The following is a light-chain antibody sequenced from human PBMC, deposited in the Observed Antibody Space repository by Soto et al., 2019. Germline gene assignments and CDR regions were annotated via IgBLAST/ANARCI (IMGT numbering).Light chain of an antibody. Sequence: QSVLTQPASVSGSPGQSITISCTGTSSDVGDYNRVSWYQQHPGKAPKLMIYEVTNRPSGVSIRFSGSKSGNTASLTISGLQPEDEADYYCSSYTSSSTLLYVFGTGTKVTVL. CDR2: EVT. V-gene: IGLV2-14*01. CDR1: SSDVGDYNR. J-gene: IGLJ1*01. CDR3: SSYTSSSTLLYV.